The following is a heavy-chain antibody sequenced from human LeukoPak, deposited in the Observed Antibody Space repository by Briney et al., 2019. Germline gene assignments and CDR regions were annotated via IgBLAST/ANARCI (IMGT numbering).Heavy chain of an antibody. Sequence: ASVKVSCKTAGYAFSSSEINWVRQAPGQGLEWVGWMHPNSGKTGSAHKFQGRVTMTRDTSTSTAYMELSSLTSEDTAVFYCARRQYGGNRFFDQWGQGTLIIVSS. J-gene: IGHJ4*02. CDR2: MHPNSGKT. D-gene: IGHD4/OR15-4a*01. CDR1: GYAFSSSE. CDR3: ARRQYGGNRFFDQ. V-gene: IGHV1-8*02.